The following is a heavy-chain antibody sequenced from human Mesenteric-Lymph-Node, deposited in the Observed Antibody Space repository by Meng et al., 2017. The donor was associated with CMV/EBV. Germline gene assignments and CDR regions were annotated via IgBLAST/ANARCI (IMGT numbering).Heavy chain of an antibody. CDR2: ISGSGGST. V-gene: IGHV3-23*01. CDR1: GFTFSSYA. Sequence: ETLSLTCAASGFTFSSYAMSWVRQAPGKGLEWVSGISGSGGSTYYADSVKGRFTISRDDSKNTLYLQMNSLRVEDTAVYYCAKDRDVVLPAASWGYYGMDVWGQGTTVTVSS. J-gene: IGHJ6*02. CDR3: AKDRDVVLPAASWGYYGMDV. D-gene: IGHD2-2*01.